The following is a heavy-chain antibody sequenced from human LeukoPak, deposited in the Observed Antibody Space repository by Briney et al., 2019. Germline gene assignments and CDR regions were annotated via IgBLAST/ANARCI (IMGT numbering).Heavy chain of an antibody. Sequence: ASVKVSCKASGYTFTHHGIIWLRQAPGQGLVWMGWISCYSGDTFFAQKLQGRVTMSTDTSTSTAYLELTGLRSGDTAVYYCMRDPTNTSGRYAYFDYWGQGTLVTVS. CDR3: MRDPTNTSGRYAYFDY. V-gene: IGHV1-18*04. J-gene: IGHJ4*02. CDR2: ISCYSGDT. D-gene: IGHD6-19*01. CDR1: GYTFTHHG.